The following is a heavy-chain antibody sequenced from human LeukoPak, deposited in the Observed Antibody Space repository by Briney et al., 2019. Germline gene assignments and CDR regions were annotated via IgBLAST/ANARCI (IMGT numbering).Heavy chain of an antibody. CDR1: GFTFSNYA. D-gene: IGHD6-19*01. Sequence: GGSLGLSCAASGFTFSNYAMSWVRQAPGKGLEWVSAITGSGAVTYYADSVKGRFTISRDNSKNTLYLQMNSLRAEDTAVYYCAKDRSLKFYYFDYWGQGTLVTVSS. V-gene: IGHV3-23*01. J-gene: IGHJ4*02. CDR2: ITGSGAVT. CDR3: AKDRSLKFYYFDY.